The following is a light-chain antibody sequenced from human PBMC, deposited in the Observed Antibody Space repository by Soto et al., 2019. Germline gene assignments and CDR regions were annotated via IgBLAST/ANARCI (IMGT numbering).Light chain of an antibody. J-gene: IGKJ5*01. CDR3: QQYHSDPIT. CDR2: WAS. CDR1: QTVLSNSNNKNY. Sequence: VMTQSPDSLAVSLGERATINWKSIQTVLSNSNNKNYLAWFQQKPGQPPKLLISWASIRESGVPDRFSGSGSGTDFTLTISSLQAEDVAVYYCQQYHSDPITFGQGTRLEIK. V-gene: IGKV4-1*01.